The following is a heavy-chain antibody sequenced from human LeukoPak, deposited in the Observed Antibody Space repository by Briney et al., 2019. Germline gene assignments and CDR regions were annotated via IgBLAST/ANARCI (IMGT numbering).Heavy chain of an antibody. CDR1: GFTFSSYA. V-gene: IGHV3-23*01. J-gene: IGHJ4*02. CDR2: ISGSGGST. CDR3: ARDPPPLYGSGSYFTLDY. Sequence: GGSLRLSCAASGFTFSSYAMSWVRQAPGKGLEWVSAISGSGGSTYYADSVKGRFTISRDNSKNTLYLQMNSLRAEDTAVYYCARDPPPLYGSGSYFTLDYWGQGTLVTVSS. D-gene: IGHD3-10*01.